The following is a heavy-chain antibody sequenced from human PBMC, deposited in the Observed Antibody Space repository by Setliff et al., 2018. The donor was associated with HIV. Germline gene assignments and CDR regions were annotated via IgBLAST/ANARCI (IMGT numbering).Heavy chain of an antibody. CDR1: GASTSSHY. Sequence: PSETLSLTCTVSGASTSSHYWSWIRQPPGKGLEWIGEINQSGISNFNPSLKSRVTMPIDTPKNQFSLKLSSVTAADTAVYYCARDLKSGSYSPGAFDIWGQGTMVTVSS. V-gene: IGHV4-59*11. J-gene: IGHJ3*02. CDR2: INQSGIS. CDR3: ARDLKSGSYSPGAFDI. D-gene: IGHD3-10*01.